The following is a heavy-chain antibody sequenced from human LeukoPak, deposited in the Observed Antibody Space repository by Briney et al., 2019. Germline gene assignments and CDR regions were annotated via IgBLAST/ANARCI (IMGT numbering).Heavy chain of an antibody. CDR1: GGSFSGYY. CDR2: INHSGST. D-gene: IGHD2-15*01. Sequence: SETLSLTCAVYGGSFSGYYWSWIRQPPGKGLEWIGEINHSGSTNYNPSLKSRVTISVDTSKNQFSLKLSSVTAADTAVYYRARVRGCSGGSCYEDNWFDPWGQGTLVTVSS. V-gene: IGHV4-34*01. J-gene: IGHJ5*02. CDR3: ARVRGCSGGSCYEDNWFDP.